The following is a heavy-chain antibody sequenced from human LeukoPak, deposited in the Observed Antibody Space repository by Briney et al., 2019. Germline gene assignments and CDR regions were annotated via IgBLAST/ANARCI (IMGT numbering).Heavy chain of an antibody. CDR2: IYYSGST. CDR3: ARMADVDFWSGYPPRWFDP. CDR1: GGSISSYY. D-gene: IGHD3-3*01. V-gene: IGHV4-59*01. J-gene: IGHJ5*02. Sequence: SETLSLTCTVSGGSISSYYWSWIRQPPGKGLEWIGYIYYSGSTNYNPSLKSRVTISVGTSKNQFSLKLSSVTAADTAVYYCARMADVDFWSGYPPRWFDPWGQGTLVTVSS.